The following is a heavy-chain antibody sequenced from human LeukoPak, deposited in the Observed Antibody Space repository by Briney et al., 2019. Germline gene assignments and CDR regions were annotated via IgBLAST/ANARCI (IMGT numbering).Heavy chain of an antibody. CDR1: VFTFSSYD. J-gene: IGHJ3*02. V-gene: IGHV3-48*03. CDR3: ARDLLTPGAFDI. CDR2: ISSSGSTI. Sequence: GGSLRLSCAASVFTFSSYDMNWVRQPPGKGLEWVSYISSSGSTIYYAHSVKGRFTISRDNPKNSLYLQMNSLRAEDTAVYYCARDLLTPGAFDIWGQGTMVTVSS. D-gene: IGHD1-14*01.